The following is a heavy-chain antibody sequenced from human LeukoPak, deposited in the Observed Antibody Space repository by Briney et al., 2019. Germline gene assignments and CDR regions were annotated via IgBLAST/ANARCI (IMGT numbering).Heavy chain of an antibody. D-gene: IGHD6-19*01. Sequence: GGSLRLSCAASGFTFDDYAMYWVRQAPGKGLEWVSGISWNSGSIGYADSVKGRFTISRDNAKNSLYLQMNSLRAEDTALYYCAKGSSLAVAGTMGYYSYYYMDVWGKGTTVTISS. V-gene: IGHV3-9*01. J-gene: IGHJ6*03. CDR3: AKGSSLAVAGTMGYYSYYYMDV. CDR2: ISWNSGSI. CDR1: GFTFDDYA.